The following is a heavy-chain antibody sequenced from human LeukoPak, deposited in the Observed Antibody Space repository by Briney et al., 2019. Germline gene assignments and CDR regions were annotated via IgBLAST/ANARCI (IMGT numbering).Heavy chain of an antibody. CDR2: ISGSGSRT. D-gene: IGHD3-10*01. Sequence: GGSLRLSCAASGFTFSSYALTWVRQAPGKGLEWVSGISGSGSRTYYADSVKGRFTISRDNSKNTLYLQMNSLSPEDTAIYYCARGYGSGAPFDYWGQGTLVTVSS. J-gene: IGHJ4*02. CDR3: ARGYGSGAPFDY. CDR1: GFTFSSYA. V-gene: IGHV3-23*01.